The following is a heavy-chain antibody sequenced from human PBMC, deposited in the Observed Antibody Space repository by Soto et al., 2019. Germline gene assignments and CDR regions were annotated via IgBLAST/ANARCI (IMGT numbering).Heavy chain of an antibody. CDR2: IYPGDSDT. CDR3: ARSLARYYGSGIFYYYGMDV. J-gene: IGHJ6*02. Sequence: GESLKISCKGSGYSFTSYWIGWVRQMPGKVLEWMGIIYPGDSDTRYSPSFQGQVTISADKSISTAYLQWSSLKASDTAMYYCARSLARYYGSGIFYYYGMDVWGQGXTVTVSS. V-gene: IGHV5-51*01. CDR1: GYSFTSYW. D-gene: IGHD3-10*01.